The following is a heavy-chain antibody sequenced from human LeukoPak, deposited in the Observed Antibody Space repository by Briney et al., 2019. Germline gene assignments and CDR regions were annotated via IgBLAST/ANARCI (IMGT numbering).Heavy chain of an antibody. V-gene: IGHV1-24*01. D-gene: IGHD6-19*01. J-gene: IGHJ4*02. CDR3: ATDSSSGWLPAFDY. CDR2: FDPEDGET. CDR1: GYTFTGYS. Sequence: GASVKVSCKASGYTFTGYSVQWVRQAPGQGLEWMGGFDPEDGETIYAQKFQGRVTMTEDTSTDTAYMELSSLRSEDTAVYYCATDSSSGWLPAFDYWGQGTLVTVSS.